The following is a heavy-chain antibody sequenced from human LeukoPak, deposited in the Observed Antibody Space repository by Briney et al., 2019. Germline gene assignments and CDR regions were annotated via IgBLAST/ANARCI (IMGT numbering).Heavy chain of an antibody. J-gene: IGHJ4*02. V-gene: IGHV4-34*01. CDR2: INHSGSS. D-gene: IGHD2-15*01. CDR3: DTAVSNSGRTLLGLDH. CDR1: GGSLSGYY. Sequence: NAWETLSLTCAVYGGSLSGYYWSWIRQPPGKGLEWIAEINHSGSSNYNPSLKSRVTISVDTSKNQFYMKLSSVSAAVTAVQFCDTAVSNSGRTLLGLDHRGQGTLVTVSS.